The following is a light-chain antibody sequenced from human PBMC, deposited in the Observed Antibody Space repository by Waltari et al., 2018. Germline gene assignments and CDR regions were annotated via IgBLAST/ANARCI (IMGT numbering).Light chain of an antibody. CDR2: EVS. V-gene: IGLV2-14*01. Sequence: QSALTQPASVSGSPGQSITISCTGTSSDVGGYNYVSCYQQAPGKAPKLMIYEVSNRPSGVSNRFSGSKSGNTASLTISGLQAEDEADYYCNSYTSSSTPFVFGTGTKVTVL. CDR1: SSDVGGYNY. CDR3: NSYTSSSTPFV. J-gene: IGLJ1*01.